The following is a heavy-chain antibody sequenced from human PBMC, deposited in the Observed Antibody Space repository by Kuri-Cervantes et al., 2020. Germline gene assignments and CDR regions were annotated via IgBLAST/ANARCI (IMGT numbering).Heavy chain of an antibody. CDR3: ARDFRYHDY. J-gene: IGHJ4*02. Sequence: GGSLRLSCAASGFTLSSYGMHWVRQAPGKGLEWVAVIWYDGSNKYYADSVKGRFTISRDNAKNSLYLQMNSLRAEDTAVYYCARDFRYHDYWGQGTLVTVSS. CDR1: GFTLSSYG. D-gene: IGHD1-14*01. CDR2: IWYDGSNK. V-gene: IGHV3-33*01.